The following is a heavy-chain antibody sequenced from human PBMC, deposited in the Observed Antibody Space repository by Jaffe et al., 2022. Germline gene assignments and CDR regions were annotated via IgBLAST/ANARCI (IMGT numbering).Heavy chain of an antibody. CDR3: AKKGGNSDYFDY. J-gene: IGHJ4*02. CDR2: IQYAGNNQ. D-gene: IGHD3-16*01. Sequence: QVQLVESGGGVVQPGGSLRLSCAASGFSFSTYGMHWVRQAPGKGLQWVAYIQYAGNNQYYADSVKGRFTISRDNSKNTLYLEMNSLRAEDTAVYYCAKKGGNSDYFDYWGQGTLVTVSS. V-gene: IGHV3-30*02. CDR1: GFSFSTYG.